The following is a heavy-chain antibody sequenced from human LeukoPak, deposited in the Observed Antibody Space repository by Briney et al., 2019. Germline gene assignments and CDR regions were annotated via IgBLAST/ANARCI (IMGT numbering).Heavy chain of an antibody. V-gene: IGHV4-61*01. CDR1: GGSVSSGSYY. Sequence: SETLSLTCTVSGGSVSSGSYYWSWIRQPPGKGLEWLGYIYYSGSTNYNPSLKSRVTISVDTSKNQFSLKLSSVTAADTAVYYCARGIAAAADNWFDPWGQGTLVTVSS. D-gene: IGHD6-13*01. CDR3: ARGIAAAADNWFDP. J-gene: IGHJ5*02. CDR2: IYYSGST.